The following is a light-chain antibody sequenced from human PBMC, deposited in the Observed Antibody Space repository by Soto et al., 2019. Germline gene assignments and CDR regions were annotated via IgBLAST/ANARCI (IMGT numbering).Light chain of an antibody. CDR1: QSVLYSSNNKKY. CDR2: WAS. V-gene: IGKV4-1*01. J-gene: IGKJ5*01. Sequence: DIVMTQSPDSLAVSLGERATINCKSSQSVLYSSNNKKYLAWYQQKPGQPPKLLIYWASTRECGVPDRFSGSGSGTDFTLTISSLPAEDVAVYYCQQHYSTPPTFGQGTRLEIK. CDR3: QQHYSTPPT.